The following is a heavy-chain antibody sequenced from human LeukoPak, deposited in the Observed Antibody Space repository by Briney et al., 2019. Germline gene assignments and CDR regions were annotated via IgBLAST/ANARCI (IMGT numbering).Heavy chain of an antibody. CDR3: ARDLGRDFDY. CDR1: EFSVGSNY. CDR2: IYSGGST. D-gene: IGHD1-26*01. Sequence: GGSLRLSCAASEFSVGSNYMTWVRQAPGKGLEWVSLIYSGGSTYYADSVKGRFTISRDNSKNTLYLQMNSLRAEDTAVYYCARDLGRDFDYWGQGTLVTVSS. J-gene: IGHJ4*02. V-gene: IGHV3-66*01.